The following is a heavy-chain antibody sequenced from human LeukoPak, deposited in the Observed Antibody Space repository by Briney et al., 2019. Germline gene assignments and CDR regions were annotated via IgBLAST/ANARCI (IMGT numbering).Heavy chain of an antibody. J-gene: IGHJ4*02. Sequence: GGSLRLSCAASGFTFTNAWVIWVRQAPGKGLEWVGRIKSKSDGGTADYATPVKGRFTISRDDSKNTLYLQMNSLRAEDTAVYYCAVDYGDYGLDYWGQGTLVTVSS. CDR2: IKSKSDGGTA. D-gene: IGHD4-17*01. CDR1: GFTFTNAW. CDR3: AVDYGDYGLDY. V-gene: IGHV3-15*01.